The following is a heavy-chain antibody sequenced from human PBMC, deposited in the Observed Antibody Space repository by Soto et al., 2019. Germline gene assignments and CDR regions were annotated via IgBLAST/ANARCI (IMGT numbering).Heavy chain of an antibody. D-gene: IGHD1-7*01. CDR1: GGTFSSYA. CDR2: IIPIFGTA. J-gene: IGHJ4*02. CDR3: ARDLRLELRGPHDY. V-gene: IGHV1-69*13. Sequence: SVKVSCKASGGTFSSYAINWVRQAPGQGLEWMGGIIPIFGTANYAQKFQGRVTITADESTSTAYMGLSSLRSEDTAVYYCARDLRLELRGPHDYWGQGTLVTVS.